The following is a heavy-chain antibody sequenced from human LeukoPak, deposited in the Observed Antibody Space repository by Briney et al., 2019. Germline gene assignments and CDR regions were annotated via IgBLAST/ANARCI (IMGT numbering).Heavy chain of an antibody. CDR1: GYTFTTYD. CDR2: MNPNSGNT. J-gene: IGHJ6*02. D-gene: IGHD3-22*01. CDR3: ARSPYYYDNSVHESRFYYYGMDV. V-gene: IGHV1-8*01. Sequence: WASVKVSCKTSGYTFTTYDLNWVRQATGQGLEWMGWMNPNSGNTGYAQNLQGRVTMTRDSSISTAYMELSSLRSEDTAVYYCARSPYYYDNSVHESRFYYYGMDVWGQGTTVTVSS.